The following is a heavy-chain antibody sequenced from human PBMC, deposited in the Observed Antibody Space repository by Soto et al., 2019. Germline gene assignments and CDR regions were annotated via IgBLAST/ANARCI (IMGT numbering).Heavy chain of an antibody. D-gene: IGHD2-2*01. CDR2: ISTYNGDT. V-gene: IGHV1-18*01. CDR1: GYTFTTYG. Sequence: QVQLVQSRAEVKKPGASVRVSCKASGYTFTTYGISWVRQAPGQGLEWMGWISTYNGDTNYAQKLQGRVTMTTDTSTSTAYMELRSLRSDDTAVYYCARPYCSTTSCHNWFDPWGQGTLVTVSS. CDR3: ARPYCSTTSCHNWFDP. J-gene: IGHJ5*02.